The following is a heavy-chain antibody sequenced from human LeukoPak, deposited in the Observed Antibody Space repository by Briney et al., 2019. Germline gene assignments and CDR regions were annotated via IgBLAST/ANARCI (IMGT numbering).Heavy chain of an antibody. CDR2: INHSGST. J-gene: IGHJ4*02. Sequence: SETLSLTCAVYGGSFSGYYWSWIRQPPGKGLEWIGEINHSGSTYYNPSLKSRVTISVDTSKNQFSLKLSSVTAADTAVYYCARADYGDYQYYFDYWGQGTLVTVSS. CDR3: ARADYGDYQYYFDY. V-gene: IGHV4-34*01. D-gene: IGHD4-17*01. CDR1: GGSFSGYY.